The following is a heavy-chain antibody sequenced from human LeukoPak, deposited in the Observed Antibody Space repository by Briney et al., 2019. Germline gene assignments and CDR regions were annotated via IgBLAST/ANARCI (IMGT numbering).Heavy chain of an antibody. CDR2: IHYSGST. J-gene: IGHJ4*02. D-gene: IGHD3-3*01. V-gene: IGHV4-30-4*01. Sequence: SQTLSLTCTVSGGSISSGDYYWSWIRQPPGKGLEWIGYIHYSGSTYYNPSLKSRVTISVDTSKNQFSLKLSSVTAADTAVCYCAAWSGYYREYYFDYWGQGTLVTVSS. CDR3: AAWSGYYREYYFDY. CDR1: GGSISSGDYY.